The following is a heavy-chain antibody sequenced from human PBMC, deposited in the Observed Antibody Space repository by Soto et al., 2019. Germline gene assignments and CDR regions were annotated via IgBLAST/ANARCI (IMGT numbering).Heavy chain of an antibody. J-gene: IGHJ4*02. CDR2: IHYSGNT. Sequence: QVQLQESGPGLVKPSETLSLTCTVSGGSISSYYWSWIRQPPGKGLEWIGYIHYSGNTNYNPSLKSRVTISVDTSRNQFSLKLSSVTAADTALYYCARDRYGDYVFDYWGQGTLVTVSS. D-gene: IGHD4-17*01. CDR1: GGSISSYY. CDR3: ARDRYGDYVFDY. V-gene: IGHV4-59*01.